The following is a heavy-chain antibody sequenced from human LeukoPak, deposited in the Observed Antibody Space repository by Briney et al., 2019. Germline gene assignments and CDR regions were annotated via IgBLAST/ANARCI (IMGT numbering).Heavy chain of an antibody. J-gene: IGHJ4*02. Sequence: SGTLSLTCAVSGGSILSTNWWSWVRQPPGRGLEWIGEVHLSGASNYNPSLKSRVTISVDTSKNQFSLKLSSVTAADTAVYYCARHTLWFGELSDYWGQGTLVTVSS. V-gene: IGHV4-4*02. CDR2: VHLSGAS. D-gene: IGHD3-10*01. CDR3: ARHTLWFGELSDY. CDR1: GGSILSTNW.